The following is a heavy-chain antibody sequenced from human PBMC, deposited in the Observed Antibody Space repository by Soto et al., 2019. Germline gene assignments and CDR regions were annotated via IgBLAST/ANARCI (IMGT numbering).Heavy chain of an antibody. CDR2: IWYDGSNK. V-gene: IGHV3-33*01. CDR3: ARDLGWNDVLDAFDI. D-gene: IGHD1-1*01. J-gene: IGHJ3*02. CDR1: GFTFSSYG. Sequence: GGSLRLSCAASGFTFSSYGMHWVRQAPGKGLEWVAVIWYDGSNKYYADSVKGRFTISRGNSKNTLYLQMNSLRAEDTAVYYCARDLGWNDVLDAFDIWGQGTMVTVSS.